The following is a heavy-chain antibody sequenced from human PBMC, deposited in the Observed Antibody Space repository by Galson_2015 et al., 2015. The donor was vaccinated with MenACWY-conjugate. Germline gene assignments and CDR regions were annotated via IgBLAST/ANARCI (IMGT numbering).Heavy chain of an antibody. V-gene: IGHV5-51*01. CDR3: ARQGFGSSSLDY. J-gene: IGHJ4*02. Sequence: QSGAEVKKPGESLKISCKGSGYTFTSNWIGWVRQIPGKGLEWMGIIYPGDSDTRYTPSFQGNVTISADKSINTAYLQWGRLEASDTAMYYCARQGFGSSSLDYWGQGTLVTVSS. CDR1: GYTFTSNW. CDR2: IYPGDSDT. D-gene: IGHD6-6*01.